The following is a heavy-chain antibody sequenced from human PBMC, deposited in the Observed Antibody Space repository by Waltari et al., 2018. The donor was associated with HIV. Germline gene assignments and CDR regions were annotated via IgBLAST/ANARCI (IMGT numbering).Heavy chain of an antibody. Sequence: EVQLVESGGGWVKPGGSLRLSCAASGFTFSNAWMSWVRQAPGTGLDWVGRIKSKTDGGTTDYAAPVKGRFTISRDDSKNTLYLQMNSLKTEDTAVYYCTTVVLGKIAEIFGVPYGMDVWGQGTTVTVSS. CDR2: IKSKTDGGTT. D-gene: IGHD3-3*01. CDR1: GFTFSNAW. V-gene: IGHV3-15*01. CDR3: TTVVLGKIAEIFGVPYGMDV. J-gene: IGHJ6*02.